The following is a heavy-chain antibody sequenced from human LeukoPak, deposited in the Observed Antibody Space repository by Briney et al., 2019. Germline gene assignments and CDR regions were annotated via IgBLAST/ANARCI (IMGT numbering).Heavy chain of an antibody. Sequence: GGSLRLSCAASGFTFTSYAMSWIRQAPGKVLEWVSAISGGGENTYYGDSVKGRFTISRDNSKNTLYLQMNSLRAEDTATYYCAKPRAMTTGVGRYFDLWGRGTLVTVSS. J-gene: IGHJ2*01. D-gene: IGHD1-1*01. V-gene: IGHV3-23*01. CDR1: GFTFTSYA. CDR3: AKPRAMTTGVGRYFDL. CDR2: ISGGGENT.